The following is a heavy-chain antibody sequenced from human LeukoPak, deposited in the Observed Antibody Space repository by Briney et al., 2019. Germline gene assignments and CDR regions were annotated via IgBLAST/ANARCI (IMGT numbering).Heavy chain of an antibody. CDR3: AGGNPPGGPYYYDSSRYLDY. CDR2: SYSGGSS. V-gene: IGHV3-66*02. CDR1: GFPVSSNY. Sequence: PGGSLSLSCPSFGFPVSSNYMSWVRQAPAQGLEWGSFSYSGGSSYYADTVNGRFTIYRDNSKNALYLQMNSLRAEDTAVYYCAGGNPPGGPYYYDSSRYLDYWGQGTLVTVSS. D-gene: IGHD3-22*01. J-gene: IGHJ4*02.